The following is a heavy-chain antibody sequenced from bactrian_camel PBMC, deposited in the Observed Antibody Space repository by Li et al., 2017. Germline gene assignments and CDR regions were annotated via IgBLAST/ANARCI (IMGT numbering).Heavy chain of an antibody. CDR2: IDTAGAP. CDR3: AADNVNLQLARHYRY. CDR1: AYTYC. Sequence: HVQLVESGGGSVQTGGSLTIACTASAYTYCMGWFRQAPGKEREGVAAIDTAGAPTYTYSVQGRFTISKDNVNNTLYLQMNNLKPEDTAMYYCAADNVNLQLARHYRYWGQGTQVTVS. V-gene: IGHV3S53*01. D-gene: IGHD7*01. J-gene: IGHJ4*01.